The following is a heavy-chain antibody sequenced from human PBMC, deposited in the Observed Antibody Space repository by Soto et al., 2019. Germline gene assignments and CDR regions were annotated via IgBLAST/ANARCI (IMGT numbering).Heavy chain of an antibody. Sequence: ASVKVSCKASGYTFTGYYMHWVRQAPGQGLEWMGWINPNSGGTNYAQKFQGWVTISVDTSKNQFSLKLSSVTAADTAVYYCARGEERVAMPSGYWGQGTLVTVSS. CDR2: INPNSGGT. CDR1: GYTFTGYY. D-gene: IGHD2-2*01. CDR3: ARGEERVAMPSGY. J-gene: IGHJ4*02. V-gene: IGHV1-2*04.